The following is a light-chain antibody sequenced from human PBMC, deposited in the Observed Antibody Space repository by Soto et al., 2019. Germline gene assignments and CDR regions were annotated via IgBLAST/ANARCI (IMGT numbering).Light chain of an antibody. CDR1: TSNIGNNY. J-gene: IGLJ1*01. CDR3: GTWDSRLNAHV. CDR2: EDN. Sequence: QSVLTQPPSVSAAPGQTVIISCSGGTSNIGNNYACWYQHLPGTAPKLLMYEDNKRASGIPDRFSGSRSGTSATLGITGLQTGDEADYYCGTWDSRLNAHVFGTGTKLTV. V-gene: IGLV1-51*02.